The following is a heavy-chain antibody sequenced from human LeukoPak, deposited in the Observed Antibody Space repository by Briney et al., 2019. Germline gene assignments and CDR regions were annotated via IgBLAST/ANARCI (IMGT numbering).Heavy chain of an antibody. Sequence: GGSLRLSCAASGFTFSSYSMNWVRQAPGKGLEWVSYISTSSNTIYYLDSVKGRFTISRDNAKNSLYLQMNSLRAEDTALYYCARDPGSGSPWGAFDIWGQGTMVTVSS. CDR2: ISTSSNTI. J-gene: IGHJ3*02. CDR3: ARDPGSGSPWGAFDI. D-gene: IGHD3-10*01. CDR1: GFTFSSYS. V-gene: IGHV3-48*04.